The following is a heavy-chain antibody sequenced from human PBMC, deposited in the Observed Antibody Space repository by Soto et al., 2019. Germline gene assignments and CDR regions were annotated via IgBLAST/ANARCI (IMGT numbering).Heavy chain of an antibody. CDR2: INHSGST. J-gene: IGHJ4*02. D-gene: IGHD3-9*01. CDR1: GGSFSGYY. CDR3: ARGQRYFDWLLWAFDY. V-gene: IGHV4-34*01. Sequence: ASETLSLTCAVYGGSFSGYYWSWIRQPPGKGLEWIGEINHSGSTNYNPSLKSRVTISVDTSKNQFSLKLSSVTAADTAVYYCARGQRYFDWLLWAFDYWGQGTLVTVSS.